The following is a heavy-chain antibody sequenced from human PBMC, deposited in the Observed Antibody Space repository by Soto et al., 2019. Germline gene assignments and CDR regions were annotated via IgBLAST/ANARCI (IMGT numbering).Heavy chain of an antibody. CDR2: ISAYNGNT. CDR3: ARARGITYYYDKGAFDI. J-gene: IGHJ3*02. D-gene: IGHD3-22*01. CDR1: GYTFTSYG. Sequence: QVQLVQSGAEVKKPGASVKVSCKASGYTFTSYGISWVRQAPGQGLEWMGWISAYNGNTNYAQKLQGRVTMTTDTSTSTGYMELWSLRSDDTAVYYCARARGITYYYDKGAFDIWGQGTMVTVSS. V-gene: IGHV1-18*01.